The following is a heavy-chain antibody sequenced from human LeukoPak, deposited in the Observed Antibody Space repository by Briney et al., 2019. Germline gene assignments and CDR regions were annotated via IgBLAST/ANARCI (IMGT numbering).Heavy chain of an antibody. CDR3: ARDENCSGGSCYTNYYYYGMDV. J-gene: IGHJ6*02. V-gene: IGHV3-30*19. Sequence: GRSLRLSCAASGFTFSSYGMHWVRQAPGKGLEWVAVISYDGSNKYYADSVKGRFTISRDNSKNTLYLQMNSLRAEDTAVYYCARDENCSGGSCYTNYYYYGMDVWGQGTTVTVTS. D-gene: IGHD2-15*01. CDR2: ISYDGSNK. CDR1: GFTFSSYG.